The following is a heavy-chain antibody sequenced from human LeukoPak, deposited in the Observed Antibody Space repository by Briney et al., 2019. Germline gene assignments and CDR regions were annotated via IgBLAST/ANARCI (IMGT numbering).Heavy chain of an antibody. V-gene: IGHV3-21*01. CDR1: ELTFSTYN. D-gene: IGHD1-26*01. CDR3: ARDPSRWELLNFDY. J-gene: IGHJ4*02. CDR2: ISSSGSYV. Sequence: GGSLRLSCTASELTFSTYNMNWVRQAPGKGLEWVSSISSSGSYVYYADSLKGRFTASRDNAKDSLYLQMNSLRAEDTAVYYCARDPSRWELLNFDYWGQGTLVTVSS.